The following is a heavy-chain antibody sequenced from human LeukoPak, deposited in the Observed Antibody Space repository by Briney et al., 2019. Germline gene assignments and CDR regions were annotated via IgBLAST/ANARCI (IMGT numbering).Heavy chain of an antibody. D-gene: IGHD2-2*01. CDR2: IYYSGST. V-gene: IGHV4-39*01. J-gene: IGHJ4*02. Sequence: PSETLSLTCTVSGGSTSSSSYYWGWIRQPPGKGLEWIGSIYYSGSTYYNPSLKSRVTISVDTSKNQFSLKLSPVTAADTAVYYCARQLGYCSSTSCYADKVDYWGQGTLVTVSS. CDR3: ARQLGYCSSTSCYADKVDY. CDR1: GGSTSSSSYY.